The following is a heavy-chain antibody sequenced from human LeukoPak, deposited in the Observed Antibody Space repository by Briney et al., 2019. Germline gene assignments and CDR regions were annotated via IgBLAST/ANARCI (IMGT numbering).Heavy chain of an antibody. Sequence: GASVKVSCKASGYTFTCYYMHWVRQAPGQGLEWMGRINPNSGGTNYAQKFQGRVTMTRDTSISTAYMELSRLRSDDTAVYYCARDLKAMVLPNYWGQGTLVTVSS. D-gene: IGHD5-18*01. CDR1: GYTFTCYY. CDR3: ARDLKAMVLPNY. J-gene: IGHJ4*02. V-gene: IGHV1-2*06. CDR2: INPNSGGT.